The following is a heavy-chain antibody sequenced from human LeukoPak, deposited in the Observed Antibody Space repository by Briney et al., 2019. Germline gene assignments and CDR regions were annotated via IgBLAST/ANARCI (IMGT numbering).Heavy chain of an antibody. V-gene: IGHV1-2*02. CDR1: GYSFIGYY. D-gene: IGHD3/OR15-3a*01. Sequence: ASVKVSCKASGYSFIGYYIHWVRQAPGQGLEWMGWINPNSGGTNYAQTFQGRVTMTRDTSISTAYMELSTLRSDDTAVYYCARVADFRQSFDFWGQGTLVTVS. CDR3: ARVADFRQSFDF. J-gene: IGHJ4*02. CDR2: INPNSGGT.